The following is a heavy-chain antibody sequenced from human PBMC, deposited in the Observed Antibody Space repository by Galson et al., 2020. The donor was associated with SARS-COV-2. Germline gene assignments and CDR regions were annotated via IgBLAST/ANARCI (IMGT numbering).Heavy chain of an antibody. J-gene: IGHJ4*02. CDR2: IYSEGSST. CDR3: ARGDMGNDYFDC. Sequence: GGSLRLSCAASGFTFSRYWMHWVRQAPGKGLVWVSRIYSEGSSTSYADSVKGRFTISGNNAKNTLYLQMNSLRAEDTAVYYCARGDMGNDYFDCWGQGTLVTVSS. V-gene: IGHV3-74*01. CDR1: GFTFSRYW. D-gene: IGHD7-27*01.